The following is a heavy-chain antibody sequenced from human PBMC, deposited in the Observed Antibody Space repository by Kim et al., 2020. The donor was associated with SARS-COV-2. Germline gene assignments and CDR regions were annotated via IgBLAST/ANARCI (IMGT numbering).Heavy chain of an antibody. V-gene: IGHV3-23*03. D-gene: IGHD1-7*01. CDR1: GFTFWGYT. CDR3: LKGTGFKLPSDSTYNLDV. J-gene: IGHJ6*02. Sequence: GGSLRLSCAASGFTFWGYTMNWVRQAPGKGLEWVSLFYGGADATRYADSVKGRFTISRDNSKSTLYLQMTTLRVEDTDVYYCLKGTGFKLPSDSTYNLDVWGQGTTVIVSS. CDR2: FYGGADAT.